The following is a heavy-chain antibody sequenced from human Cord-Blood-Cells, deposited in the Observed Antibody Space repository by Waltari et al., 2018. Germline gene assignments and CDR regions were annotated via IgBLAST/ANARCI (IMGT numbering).Heavy chain of an antibody. CDR2: MNPNSGNR. J-gene: IGHJ4*02. CDR1: GYTFTSYD. D-gene: IGHD3-10*01. V-gene: IGHV1-8*01. Sequence: QVQLVQSGAEVKKPGASVKVSCKASGYTFTSYDINWVRQATGQGLEWMGWMNPNSGNRGYAQKLRGRVTMTRNTSISTAYMGLSSLRSEDTAVYYCARYGSGSYHIPDYWGQGTLVTVSS. CDR3: ARYGSGSYHIPDY.